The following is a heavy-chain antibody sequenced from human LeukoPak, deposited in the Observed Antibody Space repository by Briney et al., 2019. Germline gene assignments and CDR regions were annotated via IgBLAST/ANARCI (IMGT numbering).Heavy chain of an antibody. CDR1: GYTFTTYD. J-gene: IGHJ4*02. CDR3: ARVPHVAPPDY. V-gene: IGHV1-8*01. CDR2: MNSNSGNS. Sequence: ASVKVSCKASGYTFTTYDINWVRQAPGQGLEWMGWMNSNSGNSGYAQKFQGRLTMTRDTSTSTAYMELRSLRSDDTAVYYCARVPHVAPPDYWGQGTLVTVSS.